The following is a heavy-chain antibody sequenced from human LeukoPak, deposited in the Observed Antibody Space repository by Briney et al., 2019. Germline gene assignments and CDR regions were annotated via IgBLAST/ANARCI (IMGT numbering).Heavy chain of an antibody. CDR2: ISANSGYT. CDR1: GYTFSSYG. D-gene: IGHD3-10*01. V-gene: IGHV1-18*01. J-gene: IGHJ4*02. CDR3: TRDPAHEEVRGIFIPYFDS. Sequence: ASVKVSCKASGYTFSSYGISWVRQAPGQGLEWMGWISANSGYTNYAQNLQGRLTMTTDTSTSTAYMELRSLRSDDTATYYCTRDPAHEEVRGIFIPYFDSWGQGTLVTVSS.